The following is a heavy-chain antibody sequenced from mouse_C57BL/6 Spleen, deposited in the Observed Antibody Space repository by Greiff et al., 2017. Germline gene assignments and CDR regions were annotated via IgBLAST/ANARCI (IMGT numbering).Heavy chain of an antibody. CDR2: IDPSDSYT. J-gene: IGHJ1*03. CDR3: ARRALLYWCLDV. Sequence: QVQLQQPGAELVKPGASVKLSCKASGYTFTSYWMQWVKQRPGQGLEWIGDIDPSDSYTNYNQKFKGKATLTVDTSSSTAYMQLSSLTSEDSAVYYCARRALLYWCLDVWGTGTTVTVSA. CDR1: GYTFTSYW. D-gene: IGHD1-1*01. V-gene: IGHV1-50*01.